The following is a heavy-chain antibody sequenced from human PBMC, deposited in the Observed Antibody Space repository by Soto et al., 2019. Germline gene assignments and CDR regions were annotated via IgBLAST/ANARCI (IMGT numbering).Heavy chain of an antibody. J-gene: IGHJ3*02. CDR1: GYTFTNYG. D-gene: IGHD2-2*01. CDR3: ARDQIRDIVVVPTTILDAFDI. CDR2: ISAYNGNA. V-gene: IGHV1-18*01. Sequence: GASVKVSCKASGYTFTNYGVSWVRQAPGQGLEWMGWISAYNGNANYAQKVQGRVTMTRDASTNTAYMEVKSLISDDTAVYYCARDQIRDIVVVPTTILDAFDIWGQGTTVTVSS.